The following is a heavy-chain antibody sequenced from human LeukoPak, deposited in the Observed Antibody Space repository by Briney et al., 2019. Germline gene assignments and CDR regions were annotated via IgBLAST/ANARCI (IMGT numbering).Heavy chain of an antibody. V-gene: IGHV3-21*01. CDR2: ISSSSSYI. Sequence: GGSLRLSCAASGFTFSSYSMNWVRQAPGKGLEWVSSISSSSSYIYYADSVKGRFTTSRDNAKNSLYLQMNSLRAEDTAVYYCARLNCSSTSCYLGAFDIWGQGTMVTVSS. J-gene: IGHJ3*02. CDR3: ARLNCSSTSCYLGAFDI. D-gene: IGHD2-2*01. CDR1: GFTFSSYS.